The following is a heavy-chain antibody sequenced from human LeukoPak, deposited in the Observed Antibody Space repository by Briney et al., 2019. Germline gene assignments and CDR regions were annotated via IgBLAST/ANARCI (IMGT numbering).Heavy chain of an antibody. J-gene: IGHJ4*02. CDR2: IYYSGST. CDR3: ARGTWSSSIDY. D-gene: IGHD6-6*01. Sequence: SETLSLTCTVSGGSISSYYWSWVRQPPGKGLEYIGYIYYSGSTYYNPSLKSRITISVDTSKNQFSLKLSSVTAADTAVYYCARGTWSSSIDYWGQGTLVTVSS. CDR1: GGSISSYY. V-gene: IGHV4-30-4*08.